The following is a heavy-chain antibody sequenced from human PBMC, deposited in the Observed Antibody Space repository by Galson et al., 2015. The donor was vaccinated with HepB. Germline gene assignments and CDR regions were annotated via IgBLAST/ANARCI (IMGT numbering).Heavy chain of an antibody. CDR3: AREGYSGYEEPYYYYYGMDV. Sequence: SVKVSCKASGYTFTSYGISWVRQAPGQGLEWMGWISAYNGNTNYAQKLQGRVTMTTDTSTSTAYMELRSLRSDDTAVYYCAREGYSGYEEPYYYYYGMDVWGQGTTVTVSS. V-gene: IGHV1-18*01. CDR1: GYTFTSYG. D-gene: IGHD5-12*01. J-gene: IGHJ6*02. CDR2: ISAYNGNT.